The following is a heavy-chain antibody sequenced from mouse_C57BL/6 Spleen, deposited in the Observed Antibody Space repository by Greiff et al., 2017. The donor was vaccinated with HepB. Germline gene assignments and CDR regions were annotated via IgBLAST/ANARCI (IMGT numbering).Heavy chain of an antibody. D-gene: IGHD5-1*01. V-gene: IGHV1-82*01. CDR1: GYAFSSSW. Sequence: QVQLKQSGPELVKPGASVKISCKASGYAFSSSWMNWVKQRPGKGLEWIGRIYPGDGDTNYTGKFKGKATLTAYKSSSTAYMQLRSLTSEDSAVYFCARRSTYEGYFDYWGQGTTLTVSS. CDR2: IYPGDGDT. CDR3: ARRSTYEGYFDY. J-gene: IGHJ2*01.